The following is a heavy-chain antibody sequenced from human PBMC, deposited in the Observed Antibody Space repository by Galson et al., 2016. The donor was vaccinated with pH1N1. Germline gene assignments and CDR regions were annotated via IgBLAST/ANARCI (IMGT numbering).Heavy chain of an antibody. Sequence: LRLSCAASGFTFDDHALHWVRQAPGKGLEWLSIISWNSASKGYADSVKGRFSISRDNAKNSLYLQMNSLRPEDTGVYFCTRDKGTTGVGATFDYWGQGTLVTVSA. J-gene: IGHJ4*02. V-gene: IGHV3-9*01. CDR2: ISWNSASK. CDR3: TRDKGTTGVGATFDY. CDR1: GFTFDDHA. D-gene: IGHD1-26*01.